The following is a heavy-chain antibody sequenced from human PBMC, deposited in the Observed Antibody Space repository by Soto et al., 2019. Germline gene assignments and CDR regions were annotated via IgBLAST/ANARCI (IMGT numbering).Heavy chain of an antibody. D-gene: IGHD3-22*01. J-gene: IGHJ4*02. CDR2: INGGGGTT. CDR1: GFTFSSYA. Sequence: GGSLRLSCAASGFTFSSYAMSWVRQAPGKGLEWVSSINGGGGTTDHADSVEGRFTISRDNSKNTLYLQMNSLRAEDTAVYYCAKHDGSGYYYTDFCYWGQGTLDTVSS. V-gene: IGHV3-23*01. CDR3: AKHDGSGYYYTDFCY.